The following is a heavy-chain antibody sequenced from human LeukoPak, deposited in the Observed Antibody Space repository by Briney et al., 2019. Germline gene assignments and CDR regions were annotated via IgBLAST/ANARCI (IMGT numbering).Heavy chain of an antibody. D-gene: IGHD6-13*01. Sequence: PSETLSLTCTVSGGSISNSNYYWGWVRRPPGKGLEWIGSMFFSGSTYYTPSLKSRLTIYVDRSKNLFSLKLSSVTAADTAVYFCARITSSWYSVFDLWGQGTLVTVSS. V-gene: IGHV4-39*01. CDR1: GGSISNSNYY. J-gene: IGHJ5*02. CDR2: MFFSGST. CDR3: ARITSSWYSVFDL.